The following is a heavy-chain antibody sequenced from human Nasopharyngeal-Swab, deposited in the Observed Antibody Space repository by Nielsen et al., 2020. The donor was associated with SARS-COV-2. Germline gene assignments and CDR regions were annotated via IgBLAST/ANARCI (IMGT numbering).Heavy chain of an antibody. J-gene: IGHJ4*02. D-gene: IGHD5-18*01. CDR3: ARAVATAILGY. Sequence: SETLSLTCTVSGGSISSSSYYWGWLRQPPGKGLEWIGTIYYSGSTYYNPSLKSRVTISVDTSRNQFSLKLSSVTAADTAVYYCARAVATAILGYWGQGTLVTVSS. CDR1: GGSISSSSYY. V-gene: IGHV4-39*01. CDR2: IYYSGST.